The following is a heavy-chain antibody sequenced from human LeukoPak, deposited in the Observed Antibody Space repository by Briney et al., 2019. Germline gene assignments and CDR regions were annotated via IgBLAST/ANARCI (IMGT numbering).Heavy chain of an antibody. D-gene: IGHD3-22*01. CDR2: INHSGST. CDR1: GGSISSYY. V-gene: IGHV4-34*01. Sequence: SETLSLTCTVSGGSISSYYWSWIRQPPGKGLECIGEINHSGSTNYNPSLKSRVTISVDTSKNQFSLKLSSVTAADTAVYYCARVPAYYYDSSGYNNYWGQGTLVTVSS. CDR3: ARVPAYYYDSSGYNNY. J-gene: IGHJ4*02.